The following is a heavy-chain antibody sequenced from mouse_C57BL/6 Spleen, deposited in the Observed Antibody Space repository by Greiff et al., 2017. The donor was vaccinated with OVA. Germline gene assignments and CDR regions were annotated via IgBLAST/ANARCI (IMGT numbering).Heavy chain of an antibody. Sequence: QVQLKESGPGLVAPSQSLSITCTVSGFSLTSYCVHWVRQPPGKGLEWLVVIWSDGSTTYNSALKSRLSISKDNSKSQVFLKMNSLQTDDTAMYYCARQCNQYYYAMDYWGQGTSVTVSS. CDR2: IWSDGST. CDR1: GFSLTSYC. D-gene: IGHD2-1*01. J-gene: IGHJ4*01. V-gene: IGHV2-6-1*01. CDR3: ARQCNQYYYAMDY.